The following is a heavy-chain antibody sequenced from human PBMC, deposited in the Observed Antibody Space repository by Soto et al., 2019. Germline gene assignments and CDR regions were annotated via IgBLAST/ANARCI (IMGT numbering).Heavy chain of an antibody. CDR3: ARARYSGSYYLNGLIDY. Sequence: ASVKVSCKASGYTFTSYYMHWVRQAPGQGLEWMGIINPSGGSTSYAQKFQGRVTMTRDTSTSTVYMELSSLRSEDTAVYYCARARYSGSYYLNGLIDYWGQGTLVTVSS. CDR2: INPSGGST. D-gene: IGHD1-26*01. V-gene: IGHV1-46*01. CDR1: GYTFTSYY. J-gene: IGHJ4*02.